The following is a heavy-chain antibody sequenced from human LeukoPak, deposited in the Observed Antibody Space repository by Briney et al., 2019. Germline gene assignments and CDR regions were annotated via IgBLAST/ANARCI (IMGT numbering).Heavy chain of an antibody. J-gene: IGHJ5*02. D-gene: IGHD3-10*01. V-gene: IGHV6-1*01. Sequence: SQTLSLTCAISGDSVSSKTAAWNWIRQSPSRGLEWLGRTYYRSKWYNDYAASVKSRIIINPDTSKSQFSLQLNSVTPEDTAVYYCARCSFGEFPNWFDAWGQGTLVTVSS. CDR3: ARCSFGEFPNWFDA. CDR2: TYYRSKWYN. CDR1: GDSVSSKTAA.